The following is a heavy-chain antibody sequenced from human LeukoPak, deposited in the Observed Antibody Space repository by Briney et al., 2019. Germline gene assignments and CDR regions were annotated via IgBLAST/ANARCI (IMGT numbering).Heavy chain of an antibody. Sequence: GSLRLSCATSGFAFSSYAMSWVRQAPGQGLEWVSGISTTGADTYYADSVKGRLTVSRDNFKNTLYLQMNSLRAEDTAMYYCAKVAAGTLIDVWGQGTTVIVSS. CDR1: GFAFSSYA. J-gene: IGHJ6*02. D-gene: IGHD1/OR15-1a*01. CDR3: AKVAAGTLIDV. V-gene: IGHV3-23*01. CDR2: ISTTGADT.